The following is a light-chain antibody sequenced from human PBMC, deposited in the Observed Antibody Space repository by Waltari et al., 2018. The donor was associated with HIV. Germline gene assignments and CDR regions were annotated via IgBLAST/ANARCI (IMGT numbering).Light chain of an antibody. Sequence: IVLTQSPGTLSLSPGERATLSCRASQRVGTSNYLAWYQQKPGQAPRLLIYAASNRVTGIPDRFSGGGSGTDFTLTISRLEPEDLAVYYCQHYGSSPTFGQGTKVEIK. CDR1: QRVGTSNY. J-gene: IGKJ1*01. CDR2: AAS. CDR3: QHYGSSPT. V-gene: IGKV3-20*01.